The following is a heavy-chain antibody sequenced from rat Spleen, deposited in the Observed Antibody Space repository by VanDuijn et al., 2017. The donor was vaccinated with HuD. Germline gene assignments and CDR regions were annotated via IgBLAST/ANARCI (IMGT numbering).Heavy chain of an antibody. Sequence: QVQLKESGPGLVQPSQTLSLTCTVSGFSPTVNSLHWIRVRQPPGKGLEWVGGIWGDGSTGYNSGLKSRLSISRDTSWSQILLKMDSLEAEDTAMYFCVKLAGSPGDYWGQGVMVTVSS. CDR2: IWGDGST. V-gene: IGHV2-1*01. D-gene: IGHD5-1*01. CDR3: VKLAGSPGDY. J-gene: IGHJ2*01. CDR1: GFSPTVNS.